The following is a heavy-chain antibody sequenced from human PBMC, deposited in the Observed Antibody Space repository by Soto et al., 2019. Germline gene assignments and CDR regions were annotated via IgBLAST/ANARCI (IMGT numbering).Heavy chain of an antibody. CDR2: IYSGGST. J-gene: IGHJ4*02. D-gene: IGHD3-3*01. V-gene: IGHV3-53*04. Sequence: GGSLRLSCAASGFTVSSNYMSWVRQAPGKGLEWVSVIYSGGSTYYADSVKGRFTISRHNSKNTLYLKMNSLRAEDTAVYYCARVYDFWSGYGGYYFDYWGQGTLVTVSS. CDR3: ARVYDFWSGYGGYYFDY. CDR1: GFTVSSNY.